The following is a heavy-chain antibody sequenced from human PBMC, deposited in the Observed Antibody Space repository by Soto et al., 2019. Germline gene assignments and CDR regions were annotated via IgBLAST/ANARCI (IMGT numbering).Heavy chain of an antibody. Sequence: EVQLLESGGDLVQPGGSLRLSCAASGFSFSNYAMSWVRQAPGKGLEWVSIISGSGGSTDYADSVKGRFTISRDNSKNTLYLQMNSLRAEDTAVYHCTLQRTTVYIVYFDYWGQGTLVTVSS. CDR2: ISGSGGST. D-gene: IGHD4-17*01. CDR3: TLQRTTVYIVYFDY. CDR1: GFSFSNYA. J-gene: IGHJ4*02. V-gene: IGHV3-23*01.